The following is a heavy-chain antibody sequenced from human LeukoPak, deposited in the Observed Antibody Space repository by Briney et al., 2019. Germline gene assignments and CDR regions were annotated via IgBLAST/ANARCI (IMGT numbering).Heavy chain of an antibody. Sequence: GGSLRLSCAASGFTFDDYAMHWVRQAPGKGLEWVSGITWNRDNIGYGDSVKGRFTISRDNSKNTLYLQMNSLRAEDTAVYYCARALDEGARFDYWGQGTLVTVSS. CDR2: ITWNRDNI. CDR1: GFTFDDYA. V-gene: IGHV3-9*01. CDR3: ARALDEGARFDY. J-gene: IGHJ4*02.